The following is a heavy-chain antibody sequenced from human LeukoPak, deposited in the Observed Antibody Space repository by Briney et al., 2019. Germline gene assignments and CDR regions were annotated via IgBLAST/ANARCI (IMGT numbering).Heavy chain of an antibody. V-gene: IGHV3-9*01. CDR2: ISWNSGSI. D-gene: IGHD6-19*01. CDR3: AKDIGPQQWLGGFDY. CDR1: GFTFDDYA. Sequence: PGGSLRLSCAASGFTFDDYAMHWVRQAPGKGLEWVSGISWNSGSIGYADSVKGRSTISRDNAKNSLYLQMNSLRAEDTALYYCAKDIGPQQWLGGFDYWGQGTLVTVSS. J-gene: IGHJ4*02.